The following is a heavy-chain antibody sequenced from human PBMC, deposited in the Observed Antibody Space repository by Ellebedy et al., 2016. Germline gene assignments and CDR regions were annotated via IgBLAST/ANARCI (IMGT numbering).Heavy chain of an antibody. CDR3: ARETPSQEGLVLWFGEYSGTYYFDY. CDR1: GGSISSYY. Sequence: SETLSLTXTVPGGSISSYYWSWIRQPAGKGLEWIGRIYTSGSTNYNPSLKSRVTMSVDTSKNQFSLKLSSVTAADTAVYHCARETPSQEGLVLWFGEYSGTYYFDYWGQGTLVTVSS. V-gene: IGHV4-4*07. J-gene: IGHJ4*02. CDR2: IYTSGST. D-gene: IGHD3-10*01.